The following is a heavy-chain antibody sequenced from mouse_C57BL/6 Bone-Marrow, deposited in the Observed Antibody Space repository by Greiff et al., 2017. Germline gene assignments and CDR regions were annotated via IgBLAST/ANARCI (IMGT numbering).Heavy chain of an antibody. J-gene: IGHJ1*03. CDR3: ARPSYYYGSSYDWDFDV. Sequence: VQLQQSGPELVKPGASVKMSCKASGYTFTDYNMHWVKQSHGKSLEWIGYINPNNGGTSYNQKFKGKATLTVNKSSSTAYMELRSLTSEVSAVXYCARPSYYYGSSYDWDFDVWGTGTTVTVSS. V-gene: IGHV1-22*01. D-gene: IGHD1-1*01. CDR1: GYTFTDYN. CDR2: INPNNGGT.